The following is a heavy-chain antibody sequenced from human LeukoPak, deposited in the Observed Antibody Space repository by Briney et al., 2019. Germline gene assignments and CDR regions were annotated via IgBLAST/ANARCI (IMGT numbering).Heavy chain of an antibody. CDR1: GFIFSDYW. J-gene: IGHJ4*02. CDR2: IKEDGSEK. Sequence: GGSLRLSCGASGFIFSDYWMSWVRQAPGKGLEWVAQIKEDGSEKYYIDSVKGRFIISRDNAKTLLYLQMDSLRPQDTAVYYCARDKPAYYGSGSHFDYWGQGTLVIVSS. D-gene: IGHD3-10*01. V-gene: IGHV3-7*01. CDR3: ARDKPAYYGSGSHFDY.